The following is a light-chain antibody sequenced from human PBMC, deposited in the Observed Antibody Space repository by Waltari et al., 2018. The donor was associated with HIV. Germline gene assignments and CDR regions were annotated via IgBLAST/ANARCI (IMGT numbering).Light chain of an antibody. CDR2: ENN. J-gene: IGLJ3*02. CDR1: HSNIGNNF. V-gene: IGLV1-51*01. CDR3: ATWDNSLRAM. Sequence: QSLLTQPPSVSAAPGQKVTISCSGSHSNIGNNFVSWYQPLPGTAPKLLIYENNRRPSRIPDRFSASKTGTSATLGITGLQTGDEAIYYCATWDNSLRAMFGGGTKLTVL.